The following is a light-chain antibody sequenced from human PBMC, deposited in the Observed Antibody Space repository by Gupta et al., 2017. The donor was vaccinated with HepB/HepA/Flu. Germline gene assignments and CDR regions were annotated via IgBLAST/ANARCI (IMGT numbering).Light chain of an antibody. J-gene: IGLJ3*02. CDR3: TAWDDGLSGWV. CDR1: SSNIGINY. Sequence: QSVLTQPPSTSGTPGQSVTISCSGSSSNIGINYVYWYQQLPGTAPKLLIYSNNQRPSGVPDRFSGSKSGTSASLAISGLRSEDEADYYCTAWDDGLSGWVFGGGTKLTVL. CDR2: SNN. V-gene: IGLV1-47*02.